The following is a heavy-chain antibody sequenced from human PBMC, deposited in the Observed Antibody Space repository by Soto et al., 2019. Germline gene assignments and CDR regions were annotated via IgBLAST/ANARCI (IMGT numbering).Heavy chain of an antibody. CDR1: GDTFSSYT. CDR3: ARAKSYLGAFDI. Sequence: QVQLVQSGAEVKKPGSSVKVSCKASGDTFSSYTFNWVRQAPGQGLEWMGRIIPILGVANYAQKFQGRVTITADKSTRTAYMELSSLRSEDTAVYYCARAKSYLGAFDIWGQGTMVNVYS. V-gene: IGHV1-69*02. CDR2: IIPILGVA. J-gene: IGHJ3*02. D-gene: IGHD3-10*01.